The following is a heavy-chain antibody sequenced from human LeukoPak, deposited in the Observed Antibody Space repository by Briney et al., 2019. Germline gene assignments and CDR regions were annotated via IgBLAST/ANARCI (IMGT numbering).Heavy chain of an antibody. CDR1: GFNFNSYT. CDR2: IRYDGSNK. Sequence: GGSLRLSCAASGFNFNSYTMHWVRQAPGKGLEWVAFIRYDGSNKYYADSVKGRFTISRDNSKNTLYLQMNSLRAEDTAVYYCARDTRGYYDILTALGAFDIWGQGTMVTVSS. V-gene: IGHV3-30*02. CDR3: ARDTRGYYDILTALGAFDI. D-gene: IGHD3-9*01. J-gene: IGHJ3*02.